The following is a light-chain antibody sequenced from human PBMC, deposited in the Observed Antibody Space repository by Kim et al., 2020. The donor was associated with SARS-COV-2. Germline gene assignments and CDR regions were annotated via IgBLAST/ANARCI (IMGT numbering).Light chain of an antibody. CDR1: QSISSW. Sequence: DIQMTQSPSTLSASVGDRVTITCRASQSISSWLAWYQQKPGEAPKLLIYKASSLESGVPSRFSGSGSGTEFTLTISSLQPDDFATYYCQQYSTYSWTFGQGTKVDIK. CDR2: KAS. V-gene: IGKV1-5*03. CDR3: QQYSTYSWT. J-gene: IGKJ1*01.